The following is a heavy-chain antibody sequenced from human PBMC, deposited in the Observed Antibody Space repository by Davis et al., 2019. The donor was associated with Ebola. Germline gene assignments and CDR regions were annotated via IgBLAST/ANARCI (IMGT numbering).Heavy chain of an antibody. V-gene: IGHV3-48*03. CDR2: ISSSGSTI. Sequence: GESLKISCAASGFTFSSYEMNWVRQAPGKGLEWVSYISSSGSTIYYADSVKGRFTISRDNAKNSLYLQMNSPRAEDTAVYYCARDHCGGDCFYYYYGMDVWGQGTTVTVSS. CDR1: GFTFSSYE. D-gene: IGHD2-21*02. J-gene: IGHJ6*02. CDR3: ARDHCGGDCFYYYYGMDV.